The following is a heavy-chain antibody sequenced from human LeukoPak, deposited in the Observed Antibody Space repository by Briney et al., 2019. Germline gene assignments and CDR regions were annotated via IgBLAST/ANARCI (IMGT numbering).Heavy chain of an antibody. CDR2: ISSSSSYI. V-gene: IGHV3-21*01. CDR1: GFTFSSYS. J-gene: IGHJ4*02. D-gene: IGHD3-16*02. Sequence: PGGSLRLSCAASGFTFSSYSMNWVRQAPGKGLEWVSSISSSSSYIYYADSVKGRFTISRDNAKNSLYLQMNSLRAEDTAVYYCARDSFGGVIVPNDYWGQGTLVTVSS. CDR3: ARDSFGGVIVPNDY.